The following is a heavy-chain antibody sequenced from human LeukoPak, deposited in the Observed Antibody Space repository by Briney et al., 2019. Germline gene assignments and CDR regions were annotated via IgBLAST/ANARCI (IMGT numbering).Heavy chain of an antibody. Sequence: PGGSLRLSCAASGFTVSSNYMSWVRQTPGKGLEWVAVMWYDGSNKYYADSVKGRFTISRDNSKSTLYVQMNSLRVEDTAVYYCARARGHTVVSSWLDYWGQGTLVTVSS. J-gene: IGHJ4*02. CDR2: MWYDGSNK. V-gene: IGHV3-33*08. CDR3: ARARGHTVVSSWLDY. D-gene: IGHD4-23*01. CDR1: GFTVSSNY.